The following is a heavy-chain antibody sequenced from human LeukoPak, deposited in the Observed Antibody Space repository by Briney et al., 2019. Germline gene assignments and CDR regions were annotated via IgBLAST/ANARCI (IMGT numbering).Heavy chain of an antibody. Sequence: ASVKVSCKASGYTFTSYDINWVRQATGQGLEWMGWMNPNSGNTNYAQKLQGRVTMATDTSTSTAYMELRSLRSDDTAVYYCARFYGGNPIDYWGQGTLVTVSS. CDR1: GYTFTSYD. CDR3: ARFYGGNPIDY. V-gene: IGHV1-18*01. CDR2: MNPNSGNT. J-gene: IGHJ4*02. D-gene: IGHD4-23*01.